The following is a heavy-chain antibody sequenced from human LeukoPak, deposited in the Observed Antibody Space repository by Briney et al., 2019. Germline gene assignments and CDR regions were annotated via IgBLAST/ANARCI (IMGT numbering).Heavy chain of an antibody. D-gene: IGHD3-22*01. V-gene: IGHV1-69*06. CDR1: GGTFSSYA. Sequence: SVKVSCKASGGTFSSYAISWVRQAPGQGLEWMGGIIPIFGTTNYAQKFQDRVTITADKSTSTAYMELSSLRSEDTAVYYCARGSITMIVGDLDYWGQGTLVTVSS. CDR3: ARGSITMIVGDLDY. CDR2: IIPIFGTT. J-gene: IGHJ4*02.